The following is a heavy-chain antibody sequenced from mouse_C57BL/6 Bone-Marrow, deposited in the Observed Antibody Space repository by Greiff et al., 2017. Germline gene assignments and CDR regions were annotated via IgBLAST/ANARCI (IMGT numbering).Heavy chain of an antibody. V-gene: IGHV5-6*01. CDR1: GFTFSSYG. CDR2: ISSGGSYT. Sequence: EVKLVESGGDLVKPGGSLKLSCAASGFTFSSYGMSWVRQTPDKRLEWVATISSGGSYTYYPDSVKGRFTMSRDNAKNTLYLQMSSLKSEDTAMYYCARPITTVVAPYFDYWGQGTTLTVSS. CDR3: ARPITTVVAPYFDY. J-gene: IGHJ2*01. D-gene: IGHD1-1*01.